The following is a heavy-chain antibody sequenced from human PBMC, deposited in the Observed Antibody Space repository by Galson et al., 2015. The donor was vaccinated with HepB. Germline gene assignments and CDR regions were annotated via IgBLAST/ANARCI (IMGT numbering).Heavy chain of an antibody. CDR2: IYYSGST. J-gene: IGHJ4*02. Sequence: ETLSLTCTVPGGSISSYYWSWIRQPPGKGLEWIGYIYYSGSTNYNPSLKSRVTTSVDMSKNQFSLKLSSVTAADTAVYYCARDRVGPSGEYYFDYWGQGTLVTVSS. V-gene: IGHV4-59*01. CDR3: ARDRVGPSGEYYFDY. D-gene: IGHD3-10*01. CDR1: GGSISSYY.